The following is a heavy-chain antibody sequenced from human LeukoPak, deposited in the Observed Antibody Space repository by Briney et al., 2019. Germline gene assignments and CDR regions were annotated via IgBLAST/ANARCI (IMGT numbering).Heavy chain of an antibody. CDR1: GDTFITYT. V-gene: IGHV1-69*10. D-gene: IGHD6-13*01. CDR2: IIPILDMS. J-gene: IGHJ6*03. CDR3: ARGAVAGRFSLRPTGAYYMDV. Sequence: EASVKVSCKASGDTFITYTITWLRQAPGQGLEWVGGIIPILDMSTYSQKFQGRVTITADKSTRTAYMELSRLRSDDTAVYYCARGAVAGRFSLRPTGAYYMDVWGKGTTVTVSS.